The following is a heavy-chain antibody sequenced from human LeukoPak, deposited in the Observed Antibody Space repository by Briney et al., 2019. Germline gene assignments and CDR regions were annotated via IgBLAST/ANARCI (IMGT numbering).Heavy chain of an antibody. CDR1: GGTFSIYA. V-gene: IGHV1-69*04. J-gene: IGHJ4*02. Sequence: GASVKVSFTASGGTFSIYAISWVRQAPGQGLEWMGRIIPILGIANYAQKFQGRVTITADKSTSTAYMELGSLRSEDTAVYYCARSTSTVVTLYYYWGQGTLVTVSS. D-gene: IGHD4-23*01. CDR3: ARSTSTVVTLYYY. CDR2: IIPILGIA.